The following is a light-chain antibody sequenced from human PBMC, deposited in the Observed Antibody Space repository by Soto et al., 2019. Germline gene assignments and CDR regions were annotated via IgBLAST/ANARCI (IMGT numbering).Light chain of an antibody. CDR2: GAS. CDR3: QQYNNWPPIT. CDR1: QSVRSN. V-gene: IGKV3-15*01. Sequence: EIVLTHSPGTLSLSPGERATLSCRASQSVRSNLAWYQQKPGQSPRLLIYGASTRATGIPARFSGSGSGTEFTLTISSLQSEDFAVYYCQQYNNWPPITFGQGTRLEIK. J-gene: IGKJ5*01.